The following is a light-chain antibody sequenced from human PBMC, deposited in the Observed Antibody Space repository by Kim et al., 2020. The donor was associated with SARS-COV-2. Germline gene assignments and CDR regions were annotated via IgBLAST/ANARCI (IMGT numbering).Light chain of an antibody. Sequence: GSPGERAPLSCRAGQGLNSSVSWCQQKPGEAPRLLSPDAYPGATGTPPRVCVSGSVTDFSLTLSSRRSEEFALFYCQHCIIGPLTFGPRAKVDIK. J-gene: IGKJ3*01. CDR2: DAY. CDR1: QGLNSS. V-gene: IGKV3-15*01. CDR3: QHCIIGPLT.